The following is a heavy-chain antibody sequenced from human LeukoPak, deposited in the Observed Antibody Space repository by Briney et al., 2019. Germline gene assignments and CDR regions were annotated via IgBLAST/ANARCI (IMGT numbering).Heavy chain of an antibody. V-gene: IGHV1-18*01. CDR2: ISAYNGNT. D-gene: IGHD3-9*01. Sequence: ASVKVSCKASGYTFTSYGISWARQAPGQGLEWMGWISAYNGNTNYARKLQGRVTMTTDTSTSTAYMELRSLRSDDTAVYYCARDPLPISAYAIFTAPRWFDPWGQGTLVTVSS. CDR3: ARDPLPISAYAIFTAPRWFDP. CDR1: GYTFTSYG. J-gene: IGHJ5*02.